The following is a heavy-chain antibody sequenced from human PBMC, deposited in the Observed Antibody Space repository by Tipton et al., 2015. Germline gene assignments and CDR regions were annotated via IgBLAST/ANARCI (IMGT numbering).Heavy chain of an antibody. CDR2: ISHSGNT. J-gene: IGHJ4*02. CDR3: ARHKDSGTYPLDY. CDR1: AYSISTDYY. V-gene: IGHV4-38-2*01. D-gene: IGHD3-10*01. Sequence: TLSLTCAVSAYSISTDYYWVWIRQPPGKGLEWIGSISHSGNTYYNPSLKSRVTMSRDTSKNQFSLKLTSVTAADTAIYYCARHKDSGTYPLDYWGQGTLVTVSS.